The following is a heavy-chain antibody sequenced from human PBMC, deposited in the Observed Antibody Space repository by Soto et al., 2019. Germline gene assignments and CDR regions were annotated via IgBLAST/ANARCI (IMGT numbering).Heavy chain of an antibody. CDR1: GFTFTSSA. V-gene: IGHV1-58*01. J-gene: IGHJ5*02. D-gene: IGHD6-13*01. CDR3: AAGRIAAAGTRLNWFDP. CDR2: IVVGSGNT. Sequence: GASVKVSCKASGFTFTSSAVQWVRQARGQRLEWIGWIVVGSGNTNYAQKFQERVTITRDMSTSTAYMELSSLRSEDTAVYYCAAGRIAAAGTRLNWFDPWGQGTLVTVSS.